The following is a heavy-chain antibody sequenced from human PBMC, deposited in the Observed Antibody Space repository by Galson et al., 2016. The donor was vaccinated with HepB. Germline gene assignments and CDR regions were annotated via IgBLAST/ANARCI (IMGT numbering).Heavy chain of an antibody. J-gene: IGHJ4*02. V-gene: IGHV3-72*01. CDR1: GFSFSDHY. CDR2: IRDKANSYTT. CDR3: TTLTGSKSEFDY. Sequence: SLRLSCAASGFSFSDHYMDWVRQAPGKGLEWVGRIRDKANSYTTEYAASVKGRFTILRDDSKTSLYLQMNSLNGEDTAVYYCTTLTGSKSEFDYWGQGTLVTVSS. D-gene: IGHD3-9*01.